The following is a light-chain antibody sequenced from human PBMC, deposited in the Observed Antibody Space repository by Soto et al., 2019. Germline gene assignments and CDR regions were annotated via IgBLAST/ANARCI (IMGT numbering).Light chain of an antibody. CDR2: HTS. CDR1: QSISDN. CDR3: QRYDNWPLT. V-gene: IGKV3-15*01. Sequence: EIVMTQSPATLSVSPGDSAPPSCRASQSISDNVAWYQQRPGLAPRLLIYHTSTRATGVPARFSGSGSGTEFSLTISSLQSDDSAVYYCQRYDNWPLTFGGGTKVDIK. J-gene: IGKJ4*01.